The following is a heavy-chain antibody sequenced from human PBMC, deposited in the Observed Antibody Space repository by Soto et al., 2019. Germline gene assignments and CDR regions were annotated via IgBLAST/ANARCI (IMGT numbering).Heavy chain of an antibody. CDR3: TSGLASGDY. J-gene: IGHJ4*02. V-gene: IGHV1-46*03. CDR1: GYIFTNFY. D-gene: IGHD6-6*01. Sequence: QVQLVQPGAEVKKPGASVKFSCKASGYIFTNFYIHWVRQAPGQGLEWIGIINPNGGSTNYAQNFQGRVTMTRDTSTRTVYMDLSSLRSEDTAVYYCTSGLASGDYWGQGTLITVSS. CDR2: INPNGGST.